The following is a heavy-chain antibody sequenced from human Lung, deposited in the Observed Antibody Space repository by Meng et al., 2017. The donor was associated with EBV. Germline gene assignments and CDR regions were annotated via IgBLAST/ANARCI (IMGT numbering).Heavy chain of an antibody. Sequence: EVLLVGSGGGLILPGGSLRLSCAVSGFTVSNNYMSWIRQAPGRGLEWVSLIYSVGSTYYADSVKGRFTISRDNSKNTLHLQMKSLRVEDTAVYYCITSHDCGQGTLVTVSS. J-gene: IGHJ4*02. CDR1: GFTVSNNY. D-gene: IGHD1-14*01. V-gene: IGHV3-53*01. CDR2: IYSVGST. CDR3: ITSHD.